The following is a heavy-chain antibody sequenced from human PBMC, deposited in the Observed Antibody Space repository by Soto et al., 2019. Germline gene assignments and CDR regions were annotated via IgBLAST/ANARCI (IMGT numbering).Heavy chain of an antibody. CDR1: GYTFTGYY. CDR2: INPNSGGT. Sequence: ASVKVSCKASGYTFTGYYMHWVRQAPGQGLEWMGWINPNSGGTNYAQKFQGWVTMTRDTSISTAYMELSRLRSDDTAVYYCARDELLWFGELLGYYYYYGMDVWGQGTTVTVSS. CDR3: ARDELLWFGELLGYYYYYGMDV. V-gene: IGHV1-2*04. J-gene: IGHJ6*02. D-gene: IGHD3-10*01.